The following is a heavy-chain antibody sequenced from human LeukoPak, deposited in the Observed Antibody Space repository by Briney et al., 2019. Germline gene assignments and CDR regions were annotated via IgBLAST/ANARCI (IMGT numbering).Heavy chain of an antibody. CDR3: ARGRDHAFDI. Sequence: GGSLRLSCAASGLAFIRSAMNWVRQTPGKGLEWLSYSSASSSDVYYAESVKRRFTISRDNAKSSLYLQMNSLTAEDTAIYFCARGRDHAFDIWGQGTRVTVSS. CDR2: SSASSSDV. V-gene: IGHV3-48*01. J-gene: IGHJ3*02. CDR1: GLAFIRSA.